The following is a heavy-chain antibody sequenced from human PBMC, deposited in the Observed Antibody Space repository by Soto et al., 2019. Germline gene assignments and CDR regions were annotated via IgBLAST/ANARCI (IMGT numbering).Heavy chain of an antibody. V-gene: IGHV3-66*01. CDR3: ARARLSHSIFGVIQGSDGFDP. J-gene: IGHJ5*02. CDR2: IYSGDIT. D-gene: IGHD3-3*02. CDR1: GFSVSTNY. Sequence: GGSLRLSCAVSGFSVSTNYMSRVRQVPGKGLEWVSLIYSGDITYYADSVKGRFTISRDNSENTLYLHMSSLKAEDTAVYYCARARLSHSIFGVIQGSDGFDPWGQGTLVTVSS.